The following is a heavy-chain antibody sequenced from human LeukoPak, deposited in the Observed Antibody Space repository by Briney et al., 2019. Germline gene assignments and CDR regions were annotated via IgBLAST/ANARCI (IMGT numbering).Heavy chain of an antibody. D-gene: IGHD5-24*01. V-gene: IGHV3-48*03. J-gene: IGHJ4*02. Sequence: GGSLRLSCAASGFTFSSYEMDWVRQAPGKGLEWVSYISSSGSTIYYADSVKGRFTISRDNAKNSLYLQMNSLRAEDTAVYYCARAKRDGYNSFDYWGQGTLVTVSS. CDR2: ISSSGSTI. CDR3: ARAKRDGYNSFDY. CDR1: GFTFSSYE.